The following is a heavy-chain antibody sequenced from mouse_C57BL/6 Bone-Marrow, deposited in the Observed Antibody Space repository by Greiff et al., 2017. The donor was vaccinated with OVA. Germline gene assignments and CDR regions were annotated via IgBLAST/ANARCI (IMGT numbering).Heavy chain of an antibody. D-gene: IGHD1-1*01. Sequence: VQLQQSGPELVKPGASVKISCKASGYTFTDYYMNWVKQSHGKSLEWIGDINPNNGGTSYNQKFKGKATLTVDKSSSTAYMELRSLTSEDSAVYYCARRGYYGSSYYWGQGTTLTVSS. CDR2: INPNNGGT. CDR1: GYTFTDYY. CDR3: ARRGYYGSSYY. V-gene: IGHV1-26*01. J-gene: IGHJ2*01.